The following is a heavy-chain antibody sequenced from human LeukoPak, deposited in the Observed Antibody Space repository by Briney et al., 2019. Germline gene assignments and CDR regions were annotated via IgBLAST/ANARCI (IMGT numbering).Heavy chain of an antibody. CDR3: ARAPYYYDSSGYYYYFDY. D-gene: IGHD3-22*01. CDR1: GCTFTSYD. V-gene: IGHV1-8*01. CDR2: MNPNSGNT. Sequence: GASVKVSCKASGCTFTSYDINWVRQATGQGLEWMGWMNPNSGNTGYAQKFQGRVTMTRNTSISTAYMELSSLRSEDTAVYYCARAPYYYDSSGYYYYFDYWGQGTLVTVSS. J-gene: IGHJ4*02.